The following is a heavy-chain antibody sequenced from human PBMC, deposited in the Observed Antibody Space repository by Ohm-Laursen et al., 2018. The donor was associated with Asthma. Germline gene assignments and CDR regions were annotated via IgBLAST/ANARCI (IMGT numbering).Heavy chain of an antibody. Sequence: SETLSLTCAVYAGSFSGYYWSWIRQPPGKGLEWIGEISQSGSTNYNPSLKSRVTISLDTSKKQFSLKLNSVTAADTAVYYCARGGPQGVPGSNWFDPWGQGTLVTVSS. V-gene: IGHV4-34*01. D-gene: IGHD3-3*01. CDR2: ISQSGST. J-gene: IGHJ5*02. CDR3: ARGGPQGVPGSNWFDP. CDR1: AGSFSGYY.